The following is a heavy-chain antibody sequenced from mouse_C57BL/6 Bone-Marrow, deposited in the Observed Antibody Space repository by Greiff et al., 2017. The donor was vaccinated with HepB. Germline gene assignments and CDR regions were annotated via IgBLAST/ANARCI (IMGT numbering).Heavy chain of an antibody. CDR3: ARSGMGLRQYYAMDY. Sequence: VQLQQSGPELVKPGASVKIPCKASGYTFTDYNMDWVKQSHGKSLEWIGDINPNNGGTIYNQKFKGKATLTVDKSSSTAYMELRSLTSEDTAVYYCARSGMGLRQYYAMDYWGQGTSVTVSS. D-gene: IGHD2-4*01. CDR1: GYTFTDYN. CDR2: INPNNGGT. J-gene: IGHJ4*01. V-gene: IGHV1-18*01.